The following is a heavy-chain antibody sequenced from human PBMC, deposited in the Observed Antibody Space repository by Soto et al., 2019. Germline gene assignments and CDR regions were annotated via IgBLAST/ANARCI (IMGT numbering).Heavy chain of an antibody. J-gene: IGHJ5*02. V-gene: IGHV3-23*01. CDR2: ISGSGGST. Sequence: GGSLRLSCAASGFTFSSYAMSWVRQAPGKGLEWVSAISGSGGSTYYADSVKGRFTISRDNSRNTLYLQMNSLRAEDTAVYYCAKAPSTGYYLNWFDPWGQGTLVTVSS. CDR1: GFTFSSYA. CDR3: AKAPSTGYYLNWFDP. D-gene: IGHD3-10*01.